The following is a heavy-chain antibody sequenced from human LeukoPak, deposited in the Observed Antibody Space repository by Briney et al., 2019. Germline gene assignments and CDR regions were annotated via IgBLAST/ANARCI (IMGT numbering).Heavy chain of an antibody. CDR3: AKDTNYYYDSSGYPDY. CDR1: GFTFDDYA. Sequence: GRSLRLSCAASGFTFDDYAMHWVRQAPGKGLEWVSGISWNSGSIGYADSVKGRFTISRDNAKNSLYLQMNSLGAEDTALYYCAKDTNYYYDSSGYPDYWGQGTLVTVSS. J-gene: IGHJ4*02. V-gene: IGHV3-9*01. CDR2: ISWNSGSI. D-gene: IGHD3-22*01.